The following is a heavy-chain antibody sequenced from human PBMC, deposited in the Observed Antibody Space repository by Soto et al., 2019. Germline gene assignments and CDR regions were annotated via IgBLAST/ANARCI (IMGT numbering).Heavy chain of an antibody. V-gene: IGHV3-23*01. CDR1: GFIFSSYA. CDR3: AKDVSIVATVFDY. J-gene: IGHJ4*02. CDR2: ISGSGGST. Sequence: GGSLRLSCAASGFIFSSYAMSWVRQAPGKGLEWVSVISGSGGSTYYADSVKGRFTISRDNSKNTLYLQMNSLRADDTAVYYCAKDVSIVATVFDYWGQGTLVTVPS. D-gene: IGHD5-12*01.